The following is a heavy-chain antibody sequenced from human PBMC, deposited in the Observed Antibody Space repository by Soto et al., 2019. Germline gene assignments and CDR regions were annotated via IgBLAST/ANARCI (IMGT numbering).Heavy chain of an antibody. V-gene: IGHV3-21*01. D-gene: IGHD2-21*02. CDR1: GFTFSSYS. Sequence: GGSLRLSCAASGFTFSSYSMNWVRQAPGKGLEWVSSISSSSSYIYYADSVKGRFTISRDNAKNSLYLQMNSLRAEDTAVYYCARDAGRLGVVVTADAFDIWGQGTMVTVSS. J-gene: IGHJ3*02. CDR2: ISSSSSYI. CDR3: ARDAGRLGVVVTADAFDI.